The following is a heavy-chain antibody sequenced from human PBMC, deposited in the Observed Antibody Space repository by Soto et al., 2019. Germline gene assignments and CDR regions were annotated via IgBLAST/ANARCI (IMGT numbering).Heavy chain of an antibody. V-gene: IGHV5-51*01. Sequence: PGESLKISCKGSGYSFTSYWIGWVRQMPGKDLEWMGIIYPGDSDTRYSPSFQGQVTISADKSISTAYLQWSSLKASDTAMYYCARLDTIFGVAHYYYGMDVWGQGTTVTVSS. CDR3: ARLDTIFGVAHYYYGMDV. CDR2: IYPGDSDT. D-gene: IGHD3-3*01. CDR1: GYSFTSYW. J-gene: IGHJ6*02.